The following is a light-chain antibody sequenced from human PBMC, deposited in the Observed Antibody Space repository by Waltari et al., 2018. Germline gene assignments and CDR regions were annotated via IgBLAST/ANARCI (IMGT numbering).Light chain of an antibody. Sequence: ELVMTQSPATLSVSPGDRATLPCRPSQSAKNNLVWYQQKPGRAPRPLIYSASTRGTGIPAKLSGSRSGTEFTLTISSLQSEDVAVFYCQQYNNWPPWTFGRGNKVEIK. CDR3: QQYNNWPPWT. CDR1: QSAKNN. CDR2: SAS. V-gene: IGKV3-15*01. J-gene: IGKJ1*01.